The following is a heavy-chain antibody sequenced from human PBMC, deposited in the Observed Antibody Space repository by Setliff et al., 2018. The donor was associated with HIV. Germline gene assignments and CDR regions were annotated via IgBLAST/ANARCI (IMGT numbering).Heavy chain of an antibody. CDR1: EQIFTYYT. J-gene: IGHJ3*02. Sequence: ASVTVSCMASEQIFTYYTINWVRQAAGPRPELLGGITLKSGGTGYVGKFQGRLSISRDSSTSTAYMELNSLTSHDTAVYFCAGRLRSRFLLQGNSGPFEIWG. D-gene: IGHD1-1*01. CDR3: AGRLRSRFLLQGNSGPFEI. V-gene: IGHV1-8*01. CDR2: ITLKSGGT.